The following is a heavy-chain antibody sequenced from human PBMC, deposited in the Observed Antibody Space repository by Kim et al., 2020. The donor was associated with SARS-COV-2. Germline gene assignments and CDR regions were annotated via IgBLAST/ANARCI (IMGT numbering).Heavy chain of an antibody. D-gene: IGHD3-22*01. Sequence: SETLSLTCAVYGGSFSGYYWSWIRQPPGKGLEWIGEINHSGSTNYNPSLKSRVTISVDTSKNQFSLKLSSVTAADTAVYYCARRAAAYYYDSSGYYEYWG. CDR2: INHSGST. CDR3: ARRAAAYYYDSSGYYEY. J-gene: IGHJ4*01. V-gene: IGHV4-34*01. CDR1: GGSFSGYY.